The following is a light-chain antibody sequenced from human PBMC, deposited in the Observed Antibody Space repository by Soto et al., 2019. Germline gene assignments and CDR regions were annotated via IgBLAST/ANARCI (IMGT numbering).Light chain of an antibody. J-gene: IGKJ2*01. CDR3: TQGTHWPPYT. V-gene: IGKV2-30*01. CDR2: KVS. Sequence: DVVMTQSPLSLPVTLGQPASISCRSSQSLAYSDGNTYLNWFPQRPGQSPRRLIYKVSNRDSGVPDRFSGSGSGTDFTLKISRVEAEDVGVYYCTQGTHWPPYTFGQGTKLEIK. CDR1: QSLAYSDGNTY.